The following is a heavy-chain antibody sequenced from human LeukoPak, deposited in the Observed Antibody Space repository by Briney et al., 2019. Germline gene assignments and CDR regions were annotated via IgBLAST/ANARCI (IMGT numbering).Heavy chain of an antibody. CDR1: GFTVSYNY. J-gene: IGHJ2*01. V-gene: IGHV3-53*01. D-gene: IGHD1-26*01. CDR3: AKDRTVGASYWYFDL. CDR2: IYSGGST. Sequence: GGSLRLSCAASGFTVSYNYMSWVRQAPGKGLEWVSVIYSGGSTYYTDSVKGRFTISRDNSKNTLFLHMNTLRAEDTAIYYCAKDRTVGASYWYFDLWGRGTLVTVSS.